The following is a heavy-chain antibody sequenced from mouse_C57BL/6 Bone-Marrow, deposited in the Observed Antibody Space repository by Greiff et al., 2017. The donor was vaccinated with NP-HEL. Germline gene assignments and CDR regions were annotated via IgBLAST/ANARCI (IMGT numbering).Heavy chain of an antibody. CDR2: IDPSDSYT. CDR3: ATEVLDY. CDR1: GYTFTSYW. Sequence: QVQLQQPGAELVMPGASVKLSCKASGYTFTSYWMHWVKQRPGQGLEWIGEIDPSDSYTNYNQKFKGKSTLTVDKSSSTAYMQLSSLTSGASAVYSCATEVLDYWGQGTTLTVSS. J-gene: IGHJ2*01. V-gene: IGHV1-69*01.